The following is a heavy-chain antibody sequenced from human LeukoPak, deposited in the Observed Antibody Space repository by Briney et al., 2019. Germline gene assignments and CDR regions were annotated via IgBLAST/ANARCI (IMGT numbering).Heavy chain of an antibody. CDR1: GFTFSSYG. CDR2: ISSNTRTI. D-gene: IGHD5-12*01. J-gene: IGHJ4*02. CDR3: AKDQKPDSGYDIDY. Sequence: GGSLRLSCAASGFTFSSYGMDWGRQAPGKGLEWVSYISSNTRTISYANSVKGRFTISRDNAQNSLFLQMNSLRAEDTAVYYCAKDQKPDSGYDIDYWGQGTLVTVSS. V-gene: IGHV3-48*01.